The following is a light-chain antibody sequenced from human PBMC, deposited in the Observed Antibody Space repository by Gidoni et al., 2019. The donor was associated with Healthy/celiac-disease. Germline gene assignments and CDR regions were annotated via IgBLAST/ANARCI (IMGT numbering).Light chain of an antibody. CDR3: QQYGSSPYT. CDR1: HSVSSSY. J-gene: IGKJ2*01. V-gene: IGKV3-20*01. Sequence: EIVVTPSTGTLSLSPGESATLSCMASHSVSSSYLAWYQQKPGQAPRLLIYGASSRATGIPDRFSGSGSGTDFTLTISRLEPEDFAVYYCQQYGSSPYTFGQGTKLEIK. CDR2: GAS.